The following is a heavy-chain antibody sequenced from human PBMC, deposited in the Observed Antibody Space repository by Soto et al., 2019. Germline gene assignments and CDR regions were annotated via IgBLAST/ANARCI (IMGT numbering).Heavy chain of an antibody. V-gene: IGHV3-30*03. CDR1: GFTFSSYG. CDR2: ISHDGSKT. Sequence: GGSLRLCCAASGFTFSSYGIHWVRQAPGKGLEWVAVISHDGSKTNYADSVKGRFTISRDNSKDTVYLQMNSLRAEDTAVYYCARDVPDFDWSRFPLPLYYYYHYGMAVWGQGTTVTVSS. CDR3: ARDVPDFDWSRFPLPLYYYYHYGMAV. D-gene: IGHD3-9*01. J-gene: IGHJ6*02.